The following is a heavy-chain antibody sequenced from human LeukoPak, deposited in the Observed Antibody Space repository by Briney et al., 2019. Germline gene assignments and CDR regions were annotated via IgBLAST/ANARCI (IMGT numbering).Heavy chain of an antibody. Sequence: SETLSLTCAVYGGSFSGYYWSWIRQPPGKGLEWIGEINHSGSTNYNPSLKSRVTISVDTSKNQFSLKLSSVTAADTAVYYCARGYSGSYHPTYDYWGQGTLVTVTS. CDR3: ARGYSGSYHPTYDY. CDR2: INHSGST. CDR1: GGSFSGYY. J-gene: IGHJ4*02. V-gene: IGHV4-34*01. D-gene: IGHD1-26*01.